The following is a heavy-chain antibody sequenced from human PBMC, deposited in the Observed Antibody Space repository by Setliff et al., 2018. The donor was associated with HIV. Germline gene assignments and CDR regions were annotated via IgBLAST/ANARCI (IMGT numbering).Heavy chain of an antibody. CDR1: GFTFSSYW. J-gene: IGHJ4*02. CDR2: INGDGSSR. CDR3: ARGPYYYDSSGPFDY. Sequence: GESLRLSCAASGFTFSSYWMHWVRQVPGKGLVWVSHINGDGSSRSYADSVKDRFTISRDNAKNSLYLQMNSLRAEDTAVYYCARGPYYYDSSGPFDYWGEGTLVTVSS. V-gene: IGHV3-74*01. D-gene: IGHD3-22*01.